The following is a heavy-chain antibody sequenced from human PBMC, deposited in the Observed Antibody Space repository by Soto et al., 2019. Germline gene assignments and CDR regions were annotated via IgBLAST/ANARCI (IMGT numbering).Heavy chain of an antibody. CDR2: ISAYNGNT. D-gene: IGHD4-4*01. J-gene: IGHJ5*02. CDR3: ARDVGTTVTTPNSYNWFDP. Sequence: ASVKVSCKASGYTFTSYGISWVRQAPGQGLEWMGRISAYNGNTNYAQKLQGRVTMTTDTSTSTAYMELRSLRFDDTAVYYCARDVGTTVTTPNSYNWFDPWGQGTLVTVSS. V-gene: IGHV1-18*01. CDR1: GYTFTSYG.